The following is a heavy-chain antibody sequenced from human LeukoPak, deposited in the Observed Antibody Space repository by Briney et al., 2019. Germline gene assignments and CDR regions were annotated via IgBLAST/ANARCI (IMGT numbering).Heavy chain of an antibody. CDR2: IRSKAYGGTT. Sequence: PGGSLRVSCTGSGFTFCDYGISWVRQAPGKGLEWVGFIRSKAYGGTTENAACGKGTFTISRDDSKSIAYLQLNSLKTEDTAVYYCSRVGYYYDRSAYYHEGPFAYWGQGTLVTVSS. CDR3: SRVGYYYDRSAYYHEGPFAY. J-gene: IGHJ4*02. CDR1: GFTFCDYG. V-gene: IGHV3-49*04. D-gene: IGHD3-22*01.